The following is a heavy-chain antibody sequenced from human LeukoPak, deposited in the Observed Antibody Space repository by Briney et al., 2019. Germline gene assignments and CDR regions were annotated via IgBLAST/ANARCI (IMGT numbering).Heavy chain of an antibody. CDR3: ARGMDTAMVWFDP. D-gene: IGHD5-18*01. Sequence: SETLSLTCTVSGDSISSYYWSWIRQPPGKGLEWIGYIYYSGSTNYNPSLKSRVTISVDTSKNQFSLKLSSVTAADTAVYYCARGMDTAMVWFDPWGQGTLVTVSS. CDR1: GDSISSYY. J-gene: IGHJ5*02. V-gene: IGHV4-59*01. CDR2: IYYSGST.